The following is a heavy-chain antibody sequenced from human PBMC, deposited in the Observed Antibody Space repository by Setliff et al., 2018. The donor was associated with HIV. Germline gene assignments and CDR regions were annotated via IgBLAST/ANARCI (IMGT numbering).Heavy chain of an antibody. V-gene: IGHV4-39*07. D-gene: IGHD3-3*01. CDR2: IYYSEST. Sequence: SETLSLTCTVSGGSISSSSYYWGWIRQPPGKGLEWIGSIYYSESTSYNPSLKSRVTISVDTSKNQFSLKMGSVTAADTAVYYCARHDLNYNFWSGYYSGVYNWFDPWGQGTLVTVSS. CDR3: ARHDLNYNFWSGYYSGVYNWFDP. CDR1: GGSISSSSYY. J-gene: IGHJ5*02.